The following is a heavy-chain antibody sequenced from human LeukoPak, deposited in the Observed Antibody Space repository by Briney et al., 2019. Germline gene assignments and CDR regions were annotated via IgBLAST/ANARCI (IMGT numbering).Heavy chain of an antibody. J-gene: IGHJ4*02. D-gene: IGHD4-17*01. Sequence: SETLSLTCAVYGGSFSGYYWSWIRQPPGKGLEWIGEINHSGSTNYNPSLKSRVTISVATSKNQFSLKLSSVTAADTAVYYCARDGTTTVTTAPFDYWGQGTLVTVSS. CDR3: ARDGTTTVTTAPFDY. V-gene: IGHV4-34*01. CDR2: INHSGST. CDR1: GGSFSGYY.